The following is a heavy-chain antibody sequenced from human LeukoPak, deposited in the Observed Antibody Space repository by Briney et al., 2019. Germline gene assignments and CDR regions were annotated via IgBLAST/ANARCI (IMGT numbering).Heavy chain of an antibody. CDR1: GGSFTGHH. D-gene: IGHD1-14*01. V-gene: IGHV4-34*01. J-gene: IGHJ4*02. CDR2: IDQSGST. CDR3: ARGLTFYHLSLAH. Sequence: SETLSLTCAVSGGSFTGHHCSWIRQPPGKGLEWIGEIDQSGSTNYNPSLQSRFNISLDTSKNQFSLKLSSVTAADTAVNYCARGLTFYHLSLAHWGQGALVTVSS.